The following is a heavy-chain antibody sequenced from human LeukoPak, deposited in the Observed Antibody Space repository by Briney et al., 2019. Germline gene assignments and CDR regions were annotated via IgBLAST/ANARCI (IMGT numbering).Heavy chain of an antibody. CDR1: GFTFSSYN. CDR3: ARDGRDGYNFDY. Sequence: GWSLTLSCAASGFTFSSYNMNWVRQAPGKGLEWVSYISISSTTIYYADSVKGRFTISRDNAKNSLYLQMNSLRDEDTAVYYCARDGRDGYNFDYWGQGTLVTVSS. V-gene: IGHV3-48*02. CDR2: ISISSTTI. D-gene: IGHD5-24*01. J-gene: IGHJ4*02.